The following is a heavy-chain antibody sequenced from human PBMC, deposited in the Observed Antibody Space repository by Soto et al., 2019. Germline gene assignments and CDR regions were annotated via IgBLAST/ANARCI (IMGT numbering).Heavy chain of an antibody. CDR3: AKAKALLWFGELTNYYGMDF. V-gene: IGHV3-23*01. J-gene: IGHJ6*02. D-gene: IGHD3-10*01. CDR1: GFTSSSYA. CDR2: ISGSGDST. Sequence: PGGSLRLSCAASGFTSSSYAMSWVRQAPGKGLEWVSAISGSGDSTYYAGSVKGRFTISRDNSKNTPYLQMNSLRAEDTAIYYCAKAKALLWFGELTNYYGMDFWGQGTTVTVSS.